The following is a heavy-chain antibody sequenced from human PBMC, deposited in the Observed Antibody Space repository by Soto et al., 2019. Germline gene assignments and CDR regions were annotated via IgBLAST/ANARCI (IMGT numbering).Heavy chain of an antibody. Sequence: ASVKVSCKASGYTFTSYAMHWVRQAPGQRLEWMGWINAGNGNTKYSQKFQGRVTITRDTSASTAYMELSSLRSEDTAVYYCARDRYCSSTSCYTLRLDYWGQGTLVTV. J-gene: IGHJ4*02. D-gene: IGHD2-2*02. CDR3: ARDRYCSSTSCYTLRLDY. V-gene: IGHV1-3*01. CDR1: GYTFTSYA. CDR2: INAGNGNT.